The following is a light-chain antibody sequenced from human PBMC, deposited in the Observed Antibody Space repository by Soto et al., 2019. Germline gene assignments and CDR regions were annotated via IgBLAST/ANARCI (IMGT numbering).Light chain of an antibody. V-gene: IGKV3-20*01. Sequence: DIVLTQSPGTLSLSPGEGATLSCRASQPISSTYVAWYQQTPGQAPRLLIYATSNRGTGVPDRFRGSGSGTDFTLTISRLEPEDFAVYYCQQCGSSPWTFGQGTKVDIK. CDR1: QPISSTY. CDR2: ATS. CDR3: QQCGSSPWT. J-gene: IGKJ1*01.